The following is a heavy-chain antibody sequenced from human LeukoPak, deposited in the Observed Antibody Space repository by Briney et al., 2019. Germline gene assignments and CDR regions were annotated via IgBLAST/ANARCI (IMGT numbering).Heavy chain of an antibody. Sequence: GGSLRLSCAASGFTFSSYAMAWVRQAPGKGLEWVSGISGDAVTIYYADSVKGRFTISRDNSKNTLYLQRSSVRAEDRAVYYCAKRDYYDSSGYFPLFDYWGQGTLVTVSS. J-gene: IGHJ4*02. CDR1: GFTFSSYA. D-gene: IGHD3-22*01. CDR2: ISGDAVTI. CDR3: AKRDYYDSSGYFPLFDY. V-gene: IGHV3-23*01.